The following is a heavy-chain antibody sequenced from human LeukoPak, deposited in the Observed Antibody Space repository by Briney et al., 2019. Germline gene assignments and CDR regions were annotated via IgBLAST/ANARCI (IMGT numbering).Heavy chain of an antibody. J-gene: IGHJ6*03. D-gene: IGHD3-22*01. CDR1: GGPIYSYY. CDR2: LYPGVST. CDR3: ARLKFYDSTGYSPGHYMDV. V-gene: IGHV4-4*07. Sequence: PSETLSPTCTVSGGPIYSYYWSWIRQTAGKGLEWIGRLYPGVSTNYNPSLKSRVTMSVDTSKNQFALKLSAVTAADTAVYYCARLKFYDSTGYSPGHYMDVWGKGTTVTVSS.